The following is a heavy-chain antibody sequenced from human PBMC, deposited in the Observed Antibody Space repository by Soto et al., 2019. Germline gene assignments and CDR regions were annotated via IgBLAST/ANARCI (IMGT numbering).Heavy chain of an antibody. CDR2: IHANGNT. CDR3: ARSSHKESWFDP. CDR1: GGSLNNFY. J-gene: IGHJ5*02. Sequence: SETLSLTCSVSGGSLNNFYWNWIRQTAGKGLEWIGRIHANGNTNYNPSLKSRATLSVDTSKNQFSLKVRSVTAADTAVYYCARSSHKESWFDPWGQGTLVTVSS. D-gene: IGHD6-19*01. V-gene: IGHV4-4*07.